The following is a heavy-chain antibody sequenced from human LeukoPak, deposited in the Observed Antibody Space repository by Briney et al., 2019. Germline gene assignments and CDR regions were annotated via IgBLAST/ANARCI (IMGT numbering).Heavy chain of an antibody. D-gene: IGHD4-17*01. Sequence: GGSLRLSCAASGFTFSSYAMHWVRQAPGKGLEWVAVISYDGSNKYYADSVKGRFTISRDNAKNSLSLQMNSLRAEDTAVYYCARQPPNYGLGYWGQGTLVTVSS. CDR3: ARQPPNYGLGY. V-gene: IGHV3-30*07. CDR2: ISYDGSNK. CDR1: GFTFSSYA. J-gene: IGHJ4*02.